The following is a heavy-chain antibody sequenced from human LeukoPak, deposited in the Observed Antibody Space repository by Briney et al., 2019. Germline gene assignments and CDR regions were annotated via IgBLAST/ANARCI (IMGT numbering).Heavy chain of an antibody. V-gene: IGHV4-4*07. Sequence: PSETLSLTSTVSGGSISSYYWSWIRQPAGKGLEWIGRIYTSGSTNYNPSLNSRVTMSVDTSKNQFSLKLSSVTAPDTAVYYCARVSKGPWVDYWGQGTLVTVSS. CDR1: GGSISSYY. J-gene: IGHJ4*02. CDR2: IYTSGST. D-gene: IGHD5/OR15-5a*01. CDR3: ARVSKGPWVDY.